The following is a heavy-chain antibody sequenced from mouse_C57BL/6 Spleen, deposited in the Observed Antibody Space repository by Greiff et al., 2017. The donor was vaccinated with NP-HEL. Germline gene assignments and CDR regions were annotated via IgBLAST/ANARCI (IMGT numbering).Heavy chain of an antibody. D-gene: IGHD2-3*01. V-gene: IGHV1-74*01. J-gene: IGHJ4*01. CDR3: AIYDGYHHYYAMDY. Sequence: QVQLKQPGAELVKPGASVKVSCKASGYTFTSYWMHWVKQRPGQGLEWIGRIHPSDSDTNYNQKFKGKATLTVDKSSSTAYMQLSSLTSEDSAVYYCAIYDGYHHYYAMDYWGQGTSVTVSS. CDR1: GYTFTSYW. CDR2: IHPSDSDT.